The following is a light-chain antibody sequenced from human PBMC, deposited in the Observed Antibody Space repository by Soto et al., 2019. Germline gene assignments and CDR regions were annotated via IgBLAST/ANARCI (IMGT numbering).Light chain of an antibody. Sequence: QSVLTQPASVSWSPGQSITISCTGTSSDVGGYNRVSWYQQHPGKAPKLMIYDVTIRPSGVSNRFSGSKSGNTASLTISGLQAEDEAEYYCSSYTTSSTLEGVFGTGTKLTVL. CDR2: DVT. CDR3: SSYTTSSTLEGV. J-gene: IGLJ1*01. V-gene: IGLV2-14*01. CDR1: SSDVGGYNR.